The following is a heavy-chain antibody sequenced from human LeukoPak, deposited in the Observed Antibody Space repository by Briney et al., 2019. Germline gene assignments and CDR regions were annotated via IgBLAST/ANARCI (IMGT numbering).Heavy chain of an antibody. Sequence: GRSLRLSCAASGITFSSYAMHGVRQAPGKGLDWVAGMSFDGSNKYYADSVKGRFTISRDNSKNTLYLQMNSLRAEDTAVYYCARVMGRYCSSNSCYVDYWGQGTLVTVSS. D-gene: IGHD2-2*01. V-gene: IGHV3-30*04. CDR1: GITFSSYA. J-gene: IGHJ4*02. CDR2: MSFDGSNK. CDR3: ARVMGRYCSSNSCYVDY.